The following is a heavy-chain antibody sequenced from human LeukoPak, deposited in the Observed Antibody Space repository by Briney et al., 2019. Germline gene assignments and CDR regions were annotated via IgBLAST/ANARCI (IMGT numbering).Heavy chain of an antibody. CDR1: GFSFSRYV. CDR2: ISTSSSYI. CDR3: ARVPSPGPNYGSGSSHFDY. V-gene: IGHV3-21*01. J-gene: IGHJ4*02. D-gene: IGHD3-10*01. Sequence: GGSLRLSCAASGFSFSRYVMSWVRQAPGKGLEWVSSISTSSSYIYYADSVKGRFTISRDNAKNSLYLQMNSLRAEDTAVYYCARVPSPGPNYGSGSSHFDYWGQGTLVTVSS.